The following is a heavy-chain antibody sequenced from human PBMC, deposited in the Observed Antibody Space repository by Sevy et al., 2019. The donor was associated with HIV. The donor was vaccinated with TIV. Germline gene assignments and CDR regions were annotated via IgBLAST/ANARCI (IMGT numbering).Heavy chain of an antibody. V-gene: IGHV3-9*01. J-gene: IGHJ5*02. D-gene: IGHD6-13*01. CDR3: ARALAAAASS. Sequence: GGSLRLSCAASGFTFDEYGMHWVRQAPGKGLEWVSGINWNSGNIGYADSVKGRFTISRDNAKNSLYLQMNSLRAEDTAVYYCARALAAAASSWGQGALVTVSS. CDR2: INWNSGNI. CDR1: GFTFDEYG.